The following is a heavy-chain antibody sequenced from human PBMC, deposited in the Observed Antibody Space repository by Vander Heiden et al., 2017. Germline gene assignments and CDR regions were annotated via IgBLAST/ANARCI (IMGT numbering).Heavy chain of an antibody. J-gene: IGHJ4*02. CDR1: GFTLSSYS. D-gene: IGHD1-26*01. V-gene: IGHV3-21*01. CDR3: ARAPHPSGRYYFTVY. Sequence: EVQLVESGGGLVKPGGSLRLSCAASGFTLSSYSMNWVRQAPGKGLEWVSSISSSSSYIYYADSVKGRFTISRDNAKNSLYLQMNSLRAEDTAVYYCARAPHPSGRYYFTVYWGQGTLVTVSS. CDR2: ISSSSSYI.